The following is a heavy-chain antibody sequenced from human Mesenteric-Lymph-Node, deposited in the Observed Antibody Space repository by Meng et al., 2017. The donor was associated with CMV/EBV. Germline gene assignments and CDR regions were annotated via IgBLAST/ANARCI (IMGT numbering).Heavy chain of an antibody. Sequence: SGDSINNYDWSWVRQPPGKGLEWMGYVYYRGSTNYNPSLKSRVTISVDTSKNQFSLRLTYLTAEDSAVYYCARRGQTSGWPEIYFDFWGQGSLVTVSS. D-gene: IGHD6-19*01. CDR2: VYYRGST. CDR1: GDSINNYD. J-gene: IGHJ4*02. V-gene: IGHV4-59*08. CDR3: ARRGQTSGWPEIYFDF.